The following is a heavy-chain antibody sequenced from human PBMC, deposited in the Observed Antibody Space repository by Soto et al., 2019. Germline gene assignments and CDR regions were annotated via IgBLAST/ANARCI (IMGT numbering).Heavy chain of an antibody. V-gene: IGHV1-2*02. CDR3: ARVRQWLAAYYYYYYGMDV. J-gene: IGHJ6*02. CDR2: INPNSGGT. Sequence: GASVKVSCKASGYTFTGYYMHWVRQAPGQGLEWMGWINPNSGGTNYAQKFQGRVTMTRDTSISTAYMKLSRLRSDDTAVYYCARVRQWLAAYYYYYYGMDVWGQGTTVTV. CDR1: GYTFTGYY. D-gene: IGHD6-19*01.